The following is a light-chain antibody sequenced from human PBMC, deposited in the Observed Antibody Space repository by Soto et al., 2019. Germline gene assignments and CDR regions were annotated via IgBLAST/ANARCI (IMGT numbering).Light chain of an antibody. Sequence: DIQMTQSPSTLSASVGDRATITCRASQGISSYLAWYQQKPGKAPKLLIYDASNLETGVPSRFSGSGSGTDFTFTISSLQPEDIATYYCQQYDNLPWTFGQGTKVDI. CDR3: QQYDNLPWT. CDR2: DAS. CDR1: QGISSY. J-gene: IGKJ1*01. V-gene: IGKV1-33*01.